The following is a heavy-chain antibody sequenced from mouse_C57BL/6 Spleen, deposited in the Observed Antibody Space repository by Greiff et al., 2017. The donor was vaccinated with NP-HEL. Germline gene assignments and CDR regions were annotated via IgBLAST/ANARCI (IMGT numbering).Heavy chain of an antibody. D-gene: IGHD4-1*01. Sequence: EVKLMESGPGLVKPSQSLSLTCSVTGYSITSGYYWNWIRQFPGNKLEWMGYISYDGSNNYNPSLKNRISITRDTSKNQFFLKLNSVTTEDTATYYCAREAGILDYWGQGTTLTVSS. CDR1: GYSITSGYY. V-gene: IGHV3-6*01. CDR2: ISYDGSN. J-gene: IGHJ2*01. CDR3: AREAGILDY.